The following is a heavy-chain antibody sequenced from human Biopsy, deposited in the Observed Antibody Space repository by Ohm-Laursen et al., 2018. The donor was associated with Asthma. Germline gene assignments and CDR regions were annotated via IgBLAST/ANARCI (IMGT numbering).Heavy chain of an antibody. CDR1: GYTFNAYY. D-gene: IGHD3-10*01. J-gene: IGHJ6*02. CDR2: INPKSGNT. V-gene: IGHV1-2*06. CDR3: ARAPQPQNYGSGNAQYGLDV. Sequence: ASVKVSCKASGYTFNAYYIHWVRQAPGQEFEWVGRINPKSGNTHYAHKFRGRVTMTRDTSISTVYMELTRLRSDDTAVYYCARAPQPQNYGSGNAQYGLDVWGQGTTVTVSS.